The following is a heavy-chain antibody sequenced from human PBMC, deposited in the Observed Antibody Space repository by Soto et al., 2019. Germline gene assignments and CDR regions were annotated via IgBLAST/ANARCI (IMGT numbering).Heavy chain of an antibody. V-gene: IGHV2-5*01. Sequence: SGPTLVNPTQTLTLTCIFSGFSLRTSGGGVGWIRQPPGKALEWLGFIYWNDDKRYSPSLKSRLTITKDTSKNQVVLTMTNMDPVDTATYYCAKSGSSGWYGWFDPWGQGTPVTVTS. CDR3: AKSGSSGWYGWFDP. J-gene: IGHJ5*02. CDR2: IYWNDDK. D-gene: IGHD6-19*01. CDR1: GFSLRTSGGG.